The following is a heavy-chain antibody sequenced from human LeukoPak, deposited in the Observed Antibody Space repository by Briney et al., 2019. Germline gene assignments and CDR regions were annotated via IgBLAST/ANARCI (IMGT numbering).Heavy chain of an antibody. CDR3: VRDRGYSNFDY. D-gene: IGHD4-11*01. CDR1: GFTFSNYW. Sequence: PGGSLRLSCAPSGFTFSNYWMSWVRQAPGKGLEWVANMKEDGSEINYVDSVKGRFTISRDNAQDSLYLQMNSLRAEDTAVYYCVRDRGYSNFDYWGQGTLVTVSS. J-gene: IGHJ4*02. CDR2: MKEDGSEI. V-gene: IGHV3-7*01.